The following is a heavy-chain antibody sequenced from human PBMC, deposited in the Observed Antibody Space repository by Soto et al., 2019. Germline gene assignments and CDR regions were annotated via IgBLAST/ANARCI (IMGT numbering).Heavy chain of an antibody. CDR3: ARAALGYCSGGSCYSTFDY. J-gene: IGHJ4*02. V-gene: IGHV4-4*02. Sequence: SETLSLTCAVSGGSISSSNWWSWVRQPPGKGLEWIGEIYHSGSTNYNPSLKSRVTISVDKSKNQFSLKLSSVTAADTAVYYCARAALGYCSGGSCYSTFDYWGQGTLVTVSS. D-gene: IGHD2-15*01. CDR2: IYHSGST. CDR1: GGSISSSNW.